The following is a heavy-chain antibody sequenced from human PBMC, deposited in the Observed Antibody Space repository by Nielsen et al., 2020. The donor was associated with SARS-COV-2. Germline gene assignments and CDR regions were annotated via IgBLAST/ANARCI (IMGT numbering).Heavy chain of an antibody. Sequence: WIRQPPGKGLEWIGRIYTSGSTNYNPSLKSRVTISVDTSKNQFSLKLSSVTAADTAVYYCARGASLLRFLEWNYYGMDVWGQGTTVTVSS. V-gene: IGHV4-61*02. CDR2: IYTSGST. J-gene: IGHJ6*02. CDR3: ARGASLLRFLEWNYYGMDV. D-gene: IGHD3-3*01.